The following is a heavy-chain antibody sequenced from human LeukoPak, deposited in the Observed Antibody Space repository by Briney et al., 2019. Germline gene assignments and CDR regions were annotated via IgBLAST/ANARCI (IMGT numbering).Heavy chain of an antibody. Sequence: SETLSLTCTVSGGSISSSSYYWGWIRQPPGKGLEWIGSIYYSGSTYYNPSLKSRVTISVDTSKNQFSLKLSSVTAADTAVYYCASRGDGYNPFDYWGQGTLVTVSS. J-gene: IGHJ4*02. D-gene: IGHD5-24*01. CDR3: ASRGDGYNPFDY. CDR1: GGSISSSSYY. CDR2: IYYSGST. V-gene: IGHV4-39*07.